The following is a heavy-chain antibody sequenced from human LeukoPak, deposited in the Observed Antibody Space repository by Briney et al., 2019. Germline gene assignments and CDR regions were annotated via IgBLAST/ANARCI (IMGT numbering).Heavy chain of an antibody. V-gene: IGHV3-21*01. CDR2: ISSSSSYI. J-gene: IGHJ4*02. CDR3: WGGNDYSNTIDY. CDR1: GFTFSSYS. Sequence: PGGSLRLSCAASGFTFSSYSMNWVRQAPGKGPEWVSSISSSSSYIYYADSVKGRFTISRDNAKNSLYLQMNSLRAEDTAVYYCWGGNDYSNTIDYWGQGTLVTVSS. D-gene: IGHD4-11*01.